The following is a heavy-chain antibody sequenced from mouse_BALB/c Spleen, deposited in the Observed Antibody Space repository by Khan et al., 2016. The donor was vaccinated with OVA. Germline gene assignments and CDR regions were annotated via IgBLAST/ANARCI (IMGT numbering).Heavy chain of an antibody. J-gene: IGHJ2*01. CDR3: ARDGRYGPTGSY. D-gene: IGHD1-1*01. Sequence: EVELVESGGGLVQPGGSLRLSCATSGFTFTDYYMSWVRQPPGKALEWLGFIRNKANGYTTEYSASVKGRFTISRDNSQSILYLQMNTLRDEDSATYYCARDGRYGPTGSYWGQDTTLTVAS. CDR2: IRNKANGYTT. V-gene: IGHV7-3*02. CDR1: GFTFTDYY.